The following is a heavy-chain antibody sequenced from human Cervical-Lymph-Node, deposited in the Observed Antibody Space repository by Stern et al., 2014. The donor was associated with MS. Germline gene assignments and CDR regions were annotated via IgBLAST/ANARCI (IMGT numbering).Heavy chain of an antibody. CDR3: AHSAYDYVWGNYRLGKGVYCQH. CDR2: IYWDDDK. CDR1: GFSLNTSGVG. Sequence: QITLKESGPTLVNPTQTLTLTCTFSGFSLNTSGVGVGWIRQPPGKALEWLALIYWDDDKRYSPSLRSRLTITKDTSKNQVVLTVTNMDPVDTATYYCAHSAYDYVWGNYRLGKGVYCQHWGQGTLVSVSS. V-gene: IGHV2-5*02. J-gene: IGHJ1*01. D-gene: IGHD3-16*02.